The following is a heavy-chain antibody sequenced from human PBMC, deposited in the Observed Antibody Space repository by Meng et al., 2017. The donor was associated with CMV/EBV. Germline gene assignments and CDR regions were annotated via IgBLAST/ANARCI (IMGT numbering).Heavy chain of an antibody. D-gene: IGHD3-3*01. Sequence: GGSLRLSCAASGFTFSSYGMHWVRQAPGKGLEWVAVIWYDGSNKYYADSVKGRFTISRDNSKNTLYLQMNSLRAEDTAVYYCAKDALGYDFWSGYYTGYYYYGMDVWGQGTTVTVS. CDR3: AKDALGYDFWSGYYTGYYYYGMDV. CDR2: IWYDGSNK. V-gene: IGHV3-33*06. CDR1: GFTFSSYG. J-gene: IGHJ6*02.